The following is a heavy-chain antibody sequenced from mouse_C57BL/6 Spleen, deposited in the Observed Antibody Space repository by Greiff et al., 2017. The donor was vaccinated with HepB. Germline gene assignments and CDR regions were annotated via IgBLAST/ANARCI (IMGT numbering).Heavy chain of an antibody. J-gene: IGHJ1*03. CDR2: IRSKSSNYAT. D-gene: IGHD2-4*01. Sequence: EVQLVESGGGLVQPKGSLKLSCAASGFTFNTYAMHWVRQAPGKGLEWVARIRSKSSNYATYYADSVKDRFTISRDDSQSMLYLQMNNLKTEDTAMYYCVRESLSTMITTRYFDVWGTGTTVTVSS. V-gene: IGHV10-3*01. CDR3: VRESLSTMITTRYFDV. CDR1: GFTFNTYA.